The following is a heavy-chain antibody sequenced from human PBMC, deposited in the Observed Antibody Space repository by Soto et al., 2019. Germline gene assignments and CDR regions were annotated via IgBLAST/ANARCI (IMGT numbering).Heavy chain of an antibody. CDR2: VYTNGAT. D-gene: IGHD6-13*01. Sequence: QVQLQESGPGLLRPSDTLSLTCTVSSDSFSGYYWSWIRQPAGKGLEWIGRVYTNGATNYNPSLTSRVTMSVDTSRNQFSLRLRFVTAADTAVYYCAREAAETVGDGYWCDPWGQGVQVTVSS. CDR1: SDSFSGYY. CDR3: AREAAETVGDGYWCDP. V-gene: IGHV4-4*07. J-gene: IGHJ5*02.